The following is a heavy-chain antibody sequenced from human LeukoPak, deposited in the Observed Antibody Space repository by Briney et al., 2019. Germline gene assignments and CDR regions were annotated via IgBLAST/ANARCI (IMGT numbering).Heavy chain of an antibody. CDR3: ARDPSEGGLRSDLSPFDY. CDR2: ISSSGSTI. V-gene: IGHV3-11*04. D-gene: IGHD3-3*01. CDR1: GFTFSDRY. J-gene: IGHJ4*02. Sequence: PGGSLRLSCAASGFTFSDRYMSWVRQTPGKGLEWVSYISSSGSTIYYADSVKGRFTISRDNAKNSLYLQMNSLRAEDTAVYYCARDPSEGGLRSDLSPFDYWGQGTLVTVSS.